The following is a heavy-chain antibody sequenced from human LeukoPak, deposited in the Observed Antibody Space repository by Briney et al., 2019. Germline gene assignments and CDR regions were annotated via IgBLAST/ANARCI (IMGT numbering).Heavy chain of an antibody. D-gene: IGHD3-9*01. CDR2: IYYSGST. J-gene: IGHJ5*02. Sequence: PSETLSLTCTVSGGSISSSSYYWGWIRQPPGKGLEWIGSIYYSGSTYYNPSLKSRVTMSVDTSKNQFSLKLSSVTAADTAVYYCAREGQGYYDILTPNWFDPWGQGTLVTVSS. CDR1: GGSISSSSYY. V-gene: IGHV4-39*07. CDR3: AREGQGYYDILTPNWFDP.